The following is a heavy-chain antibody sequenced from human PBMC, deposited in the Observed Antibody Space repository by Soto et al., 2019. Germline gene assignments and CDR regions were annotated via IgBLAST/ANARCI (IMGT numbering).Heavy chain of an antibody. J-gene: IGHJ4*02. CDR3: ARIPRYSFPTSDDLDS. V-gene: IGHV1-69*13. D-gene: IGHD5-18*01. CDR2: ITPIYPTT. CDR1: LGTFYTYT. Sequence: SVEVSCKASLGTFYTYTFSWVRQAPGQGLEWMGSITPIYPTTNYAEKFQGRLTVTADGSTNTAYMELNSLTSEDTAVYYCARIPRYSFPTSDDLDSWGQGTLVTVYS.